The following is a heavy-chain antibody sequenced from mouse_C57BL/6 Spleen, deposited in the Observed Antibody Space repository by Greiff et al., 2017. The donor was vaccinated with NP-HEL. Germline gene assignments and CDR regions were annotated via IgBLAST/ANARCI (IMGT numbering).Heavy chain of an antibody. CDR2: IRLKSDNYAT. CDR1: GFTFSNYW. Sequence: EVKLMESGGGLVQPGGSLKLSCVASGFTFSNYWMNWVRQSPEKGLEWVAQIRLKSDNYATHYAESVQGRFTISRADSKRCVYLQMINLLDEDTGIYYCTDGSSWFAYWGQVTLVTVSA. D-gene: IGHD1-1*01. V-gene: IGHV6-3*01. J-gene: IGHJ3*01. CDR3: TDGSSWFAY.